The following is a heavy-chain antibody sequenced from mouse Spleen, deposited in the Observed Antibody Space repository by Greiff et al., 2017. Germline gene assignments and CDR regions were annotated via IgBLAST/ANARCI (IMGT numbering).Heavy chain of an antibody. CDR2: IYPGSGST. CDR1: GYTFTSYW. V-gene: IGHV1-55*01. D-gene: IGHD2-4*01. CDR3: ASYDYDRGSYWYFDV. Sequence: QVQLQQPGAELVKPGASVKMSCKASGYTFTSYWITWVKQRPGQGLEWIGDIYPGSGSTNYNEKFKSKATLTVDTSSSTAYMQLSSLTSEDSAVYYCASYDYDRGSYWYFDVWGAGTTVTVSS. J-gene: IGHJ1*01.